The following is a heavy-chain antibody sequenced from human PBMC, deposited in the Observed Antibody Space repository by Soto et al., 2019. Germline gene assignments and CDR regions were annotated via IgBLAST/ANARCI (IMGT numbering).Heavy chain of an antibody. CDR3: AKGGHSSGYHYYYYYGMDV. CDR1: GFTFDDYA. CDR2: ISGDGGST. J-gene: IGHJ6*02. V-gene: IGHV3-43*02. D-gene: IGHD3-22*01. Sequence: GGSLRLSCAASGFTFDDYAMHWVRQAPGKGLEWVSLISGDGGSTYYADSVKGRFTISRDNSKNSLYLQMNSLRTEDTALYYCAKGGHSSGYHYYYYYGMDVWGQGTTVTVSS.